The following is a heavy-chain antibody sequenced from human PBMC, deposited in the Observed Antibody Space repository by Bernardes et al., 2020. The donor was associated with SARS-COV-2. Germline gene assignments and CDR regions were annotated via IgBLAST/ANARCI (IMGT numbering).Heavy chain of an antibody. CDR2: IKPDGSEK. CDR3: TTNPNYSFDY. V-gene: IGHV3-7*03. J-gene: IGHJ4*02. Sequence: GGSLRLSCAGSGYTFSLHCMTWVRQAPGKGLEWVANIKPDGSEKYYVDSVKGRFTTSRDNAKSTLYLQMNNLRAEDTAVYYCTTNPNYSFDYWGQGALVTVSS. CDR1: GYTFSLHC. D-gene: IGHD1-1*01.